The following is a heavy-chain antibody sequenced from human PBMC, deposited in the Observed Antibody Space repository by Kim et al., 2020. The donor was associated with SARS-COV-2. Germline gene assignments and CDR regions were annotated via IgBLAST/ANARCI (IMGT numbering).Heavy chain of an antibody. V-gene: IGHV3-11*04. J-gene: IGHJ4*02. Sequence: CADCEKGRFTISKDNAKNALYLQMNSLRAEDTAVYYCASLLLALGYYFDYWGQGTLVAVSS. CDR3: ASLLLALGYYFDY. D-gene: IGHD1-26*01.